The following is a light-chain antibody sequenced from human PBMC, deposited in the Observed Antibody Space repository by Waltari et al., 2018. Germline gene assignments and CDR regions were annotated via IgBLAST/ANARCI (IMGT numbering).Light chain of an antibody. CDR1: QSLLQSNGYKY. CDR2: LGS. CDR3: HQSSSLPLT. V-gene: IGKV2-28*01. J-gene: IGKJ4*01. Sequence: DIVMTQSPLSLAVTPGEPASISCRSSQSLLQSNGYKYLDWYLQKPGQSPQLLIYLGSNRASGVPDRFSGSGSGTDFTLTINSLEAEDAATYYCHQSSSLPLTFGGGTKVEIK.